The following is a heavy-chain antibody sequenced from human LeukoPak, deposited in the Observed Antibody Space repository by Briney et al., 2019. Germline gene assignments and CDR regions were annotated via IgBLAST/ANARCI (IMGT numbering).Heavy chain of an antibody. CDR1: GYTFTGYY. Sequence: ASVKVSCKASGYTFTGYYMHWVRQAPGQGLEWMGWINPNSGGTNYAQKFQGRVTMTRDTSISTAYMELRSLRSDDTAVYFCASGGMGATYFDYWGQGTLVTVSS. CDR2: INPNSGGT. CDR3: ASGGMGATYFDY. D-gene: IGHD1-26*01. J-gene: IGHJ4*02. V-gene: IGHV1-2*02.